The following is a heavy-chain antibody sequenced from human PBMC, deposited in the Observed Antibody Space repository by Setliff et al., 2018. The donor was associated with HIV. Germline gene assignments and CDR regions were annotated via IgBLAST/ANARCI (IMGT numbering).Heavy chain of an antibody. CDR2: RYYSGST. J-gene: IGHJ6*03. CDR3: ARLRYGSGIPLDV. V-gene: IGHV4-39*01. CDR1: GASISSSTDY. D-gene: IGHD3-10*01. Sequence: SESLSLTCTVSGASISSSTDYWGWIRQSPGKGLEWIGSRYYSGSTYQNPSLKSRVTIPVDTSKNQFSLELSSVTAADTAVYYCARLRYGSGIPLDVWGTGISV.